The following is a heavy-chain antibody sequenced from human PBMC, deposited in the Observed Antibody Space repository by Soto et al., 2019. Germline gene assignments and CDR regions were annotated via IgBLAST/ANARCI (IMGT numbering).Heavy chain of an antibody. D-gene: IGHD6-19*01. J-gene: IGHJ4*02. CDR1: GFTFSSYA. V-gene: IGHV3-23*01. Sequence: GGSLRLSCTASGFTFSSYAMSWVRQAPGKGLEWVSGISGSGVSTHYADSVKGRLTISRDNSKNTLYLQMNSLRAEDTAAYYCAKEVGYSSGYDYFDYWGQGTLVTVSS. CDR3: AKEVGYSSGYDYFDY. CDR2: ISGSGVST.